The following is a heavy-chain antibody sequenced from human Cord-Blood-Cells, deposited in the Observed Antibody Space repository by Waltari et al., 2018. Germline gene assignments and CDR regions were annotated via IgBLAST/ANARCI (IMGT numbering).Heavy chain of an antibody. Sequence: QVQLQESGPGLVKPSETLSLTCTVSGYSISSGYYWGWIRQPPGKGLEWIGSIYHSGSTYYNPSLKSRVTISVDTSKNQCSLKLSSVTAADTAVYYCARNSGSYELYYWGQGTLVTVSS. V-gene: IGHV4-38-2*02. D-gene: IGHD1-26*01. J-gene: IGHJ4*02. CDR1: GYSISSGYY. CDR3: ARNSGSYELYY. CDR2: IYHSGST.